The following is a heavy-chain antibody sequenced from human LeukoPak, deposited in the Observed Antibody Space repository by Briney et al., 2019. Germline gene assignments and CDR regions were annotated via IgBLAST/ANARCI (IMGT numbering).Heavy chain of an antibody. Sequence: SETLFLTCNVSGASIGHGGSYWTWIRQPPGKGLEWIGYIFQSGSTQSNPSLRSRVTLSVDRSKNHFSQKLRSVTAADTAVYYCARAIDFDWSIDFWGQGTLVAVST. CDR3: ARAIDFDWSIDF. V-gene: IGHV4-30-2*01. CDR1: GASIGHGGSY. CDR2: IFQSGST. D-gene: IGHD3-9*01. J-gene: IGHJ4*02.